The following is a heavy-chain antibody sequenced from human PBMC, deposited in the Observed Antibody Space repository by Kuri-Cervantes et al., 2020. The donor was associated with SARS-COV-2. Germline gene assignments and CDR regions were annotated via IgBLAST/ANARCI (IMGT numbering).Heavy chain of an antibody. CDR1: GFTFSSYG. V-gene: IGHV3-33*05. D-gene: IGHD2-21*01. CDR2: ISYDGSNK. Sequence: SLKFSCAASGFTFSSYGMHWVRQAPGKGLEWVAVISYDGSNKYYADSVKGRFTISRDNAKNSLHLQMNGLRGEDTAVYSCARVAGEGPIYYYYMDVWGKGTAVTVSS. CDR3: ARVAGEGPIYYYYMDV. J-gene: IGHJ6*03.